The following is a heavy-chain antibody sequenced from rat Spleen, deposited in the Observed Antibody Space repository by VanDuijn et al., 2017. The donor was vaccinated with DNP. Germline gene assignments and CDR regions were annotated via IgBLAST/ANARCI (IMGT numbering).Heavy chain of an antibody. D-gene: IGHD3-1*01. CDR2: ISPGGDNT. J-gene: IGHJ1*01. Sequence: EVQLVAAGGGLVQPGGSMKLSCAASGFTFSNFYMAWVRTAPTEGLEWVAAISPGGDNTYFRDSVKGRFTIPRDDARGTLYLQMDSLRSEETATYYCARWSTSHWFFDFWGPGTMVTVSS. CDR3: ARWSTSHWFFDF. CDR1: GFTFSNFY. V-gene: IGHV5S11*01.